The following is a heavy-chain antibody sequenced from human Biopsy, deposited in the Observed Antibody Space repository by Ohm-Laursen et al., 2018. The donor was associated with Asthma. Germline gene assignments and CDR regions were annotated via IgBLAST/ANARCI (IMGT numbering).Heavy chain of an antibody. Sequence: GASVKVSCKISGSSLTDLSMHWVRQAPGQGLEWMGGHDHEEGGTVNARRFQGKVTMTEVTSTDTAYMELSSLSSDDTAVYYCASDFPKDYVRYNFQFWGQGTLVTVSS. D-gene: IGHD4-17*01. J-gene: IGHJ4*02. CDR1: GSSLTDLS. CDR3: ASDFPKDYVRYNFQF. V-gene: IGHV1-24*01. CDR2: HDHEEGGT.